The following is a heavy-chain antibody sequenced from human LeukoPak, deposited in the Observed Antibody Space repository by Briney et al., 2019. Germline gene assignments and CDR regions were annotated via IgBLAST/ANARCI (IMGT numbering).Heavy chain of an antibody. D-gene: IGHD3-22*01. CDR3: ASGIDYYDSSGYYGVIDY. CDR2: IYYSGST. Sequence: SETLSLNCTVSGGSISSYYWSWIRQPPGKGLEWIGYIYYSGSTNYNPSLKSRVTISVDTSKNQSSLKLSSVTAADTAVYYCASGIDYYDSSGYYGVIDYWGQGTLVTVSS. CDR1: GGSISSYY. J-gene: IGHJ4*02. V-gene: IGHV4-59*01.